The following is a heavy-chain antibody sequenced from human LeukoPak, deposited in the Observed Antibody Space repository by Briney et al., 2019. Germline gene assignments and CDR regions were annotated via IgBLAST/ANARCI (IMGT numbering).Heavy chain of an antibody. CDR1: GYTLTELS. Sequence: GASVKVSCKVSGYTLTELSMHWVRQAPGKGLEWMGGFDPEDGETIYAQKFQGRVTMTEDTSTDTAYVELSSLRSDDTAVYYCASPPRGYCRGTTCYTLLNFWGQGTLVTVSS. D-gene: IGHD2-2*01. CDR2: FDPEDGET. CDR3: ASPPRGYCRGTTCYTLLNF. V-gene: IGHV1-24*01. J-gene: IGHJ4*02.